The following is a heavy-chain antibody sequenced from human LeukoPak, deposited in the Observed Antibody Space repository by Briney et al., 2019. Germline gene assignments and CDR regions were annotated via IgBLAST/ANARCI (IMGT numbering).Heavy chain of an antibody. CDR3: AKDSSWSCTD. Sequence: GGSLRHSCAQSGFSSSIYAMDWVRQGPGKGLEWVAYIAHHGRDNYYADSVKGRFTITRDNSKRMVYLQMNSLRPDDTAVYYCAKDSSWSCTDWGQGTQVTVPS. D-gene: IGHD2-21*01. J-gene: IGHJ4*02. V-gene: IGHV3-30*02. CDR1: GFSSSIYA. CDR2: IAHHGRDN.